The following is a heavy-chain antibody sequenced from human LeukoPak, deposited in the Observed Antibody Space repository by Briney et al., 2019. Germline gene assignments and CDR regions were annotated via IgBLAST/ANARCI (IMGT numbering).Heavy chain of an antibody. CDR3: ARLHSSRAEEFDP. CDR2: IYYTVIT. Sequence: SETLSLTCTVSGGSISGYYWSWIRQSPGKGLEWIGYIYYTVITAYNPSLGSRVTISVDRSNNQFSLRLTSVTAADTAVYYCARLHSSRAEEFDPWGQGTLVTVSS. V-gene: IGHV4-59*01. CDR1: GGSISGYY. J-gene: IGHJ5*02.